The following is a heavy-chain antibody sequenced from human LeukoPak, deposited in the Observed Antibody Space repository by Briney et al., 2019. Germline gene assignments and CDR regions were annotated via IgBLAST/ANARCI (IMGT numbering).Heavy chain of an antibody. J-gene: IGHJ4*02. CDR1: GGSISGDY. V-gene: IGHV4-59*01. Sequence: SETLSLTCSVSGGSISGDYWSWIRQPPGKGLEWFGYIYYSGSTNYNPSLKSRVTISVDTSKNQYSLKLSSVTAADTAVYYCARVAYCGGDCYPTFDYWGQGTLVTVSS. CDR3: ARVAYCGGDCYPTFDY. D-gene: IGHD2-21*02. CDR2: IYYSGST.